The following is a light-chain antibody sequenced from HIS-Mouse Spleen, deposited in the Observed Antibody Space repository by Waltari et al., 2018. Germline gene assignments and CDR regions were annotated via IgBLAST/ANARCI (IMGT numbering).Light chain of an antibody. CDR1: QSISSY. CDR2: AAS. CDR3: QQSYSTPRT. V-gene: IGKV1-39*01. Sequence: DIQMTQSPSSLSASVGDRVTITCRASQSISSYLNWYQQKPGKAPKLLSDAASSLQSGVPSRFSGSGSGTDFTLTISSLQPEDFATYYCQQSYSTPRTFGQGTKVEIK. J-gene: IGKJ1*01.